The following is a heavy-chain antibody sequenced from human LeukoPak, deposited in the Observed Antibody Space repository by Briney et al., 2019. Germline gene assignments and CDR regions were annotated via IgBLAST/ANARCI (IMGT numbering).Heavy chain of an antibody. D-gene: IGHD6-13*01. CDR3: ARVAFGSSYWYFDL. J-gene: IGHJ2*01. Sequence: ASVKVSFKASGYTFTSYAMHWVRQAPGQRLEWMGWINAGNGNTKYSQKFQGRVTITRDTSASTAYMELSSLRSEDTAVYYCARVAFGSSYWYFDLWGRGTLVTVSS. CDR1: GYTFTSYA. CDR2: INAGNGNT. V-gene: IGHV1-3*01.